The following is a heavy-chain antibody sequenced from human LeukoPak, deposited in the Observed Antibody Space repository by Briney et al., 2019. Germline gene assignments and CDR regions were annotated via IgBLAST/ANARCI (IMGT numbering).Heavy chain of an antibody. J-gene: IGHJ4*02. Sequence: SVKVSCKASGGTFSSYAISWVRQAPGQGVEWMGRIIPIFGTANYAQKFQGRVTITTDESTSTAYMELSSLRSEDTAVYYCASPGYSSGWYWVYWGQGTLVTVSS. V-gene: IGHV1-69*05. CDR2: IIPIFGTA. D-gene: IGHD6-19*01. CDR3: ASPGYSSGWYWVY. CDR1: GGTFSSYA.